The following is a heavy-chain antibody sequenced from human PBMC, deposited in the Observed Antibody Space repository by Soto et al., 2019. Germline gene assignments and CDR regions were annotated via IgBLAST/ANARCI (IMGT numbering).Heavy chain of an antibody. J-gene: IGHJ4*02. CDR3: VKQAHGLDGVAFDY. V-gene: IGHV3-64D*06. CDR2: VSTSGRST. Sequence: GGSLRLSCSASGFIFSESTIYWVRQVPGKGLEAISAVSTSGRSTYYADSVKDRFTISRDNSKNTLFLQMGSLRPEDTAIYYCVKQAHGLDGVAFDYWGQGTQVTVAS. D-gene: IGHD2-15*01. CDR1: GFIFSEST.